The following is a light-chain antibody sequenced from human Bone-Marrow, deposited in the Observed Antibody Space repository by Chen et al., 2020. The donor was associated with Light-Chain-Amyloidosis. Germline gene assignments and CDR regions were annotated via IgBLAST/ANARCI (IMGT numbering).Light chain of an antibody. Sequence: QSVLTQPPSASGTPGQRVTISCSGSGSNIGNNYVSWYQQLPGTAPKLLIYDNDKRPSGIPDRFSGSKYGTSATLGITGLQTGDEGDYYCGTWDSSLSGGVFGGGTKLTVL. CDR3: GTWDSSLSGGV. V-gene: IGLV1-51*01. CDR2: DND. CDR1: GSNIGNNY. J-gene: IGLJ3*02.